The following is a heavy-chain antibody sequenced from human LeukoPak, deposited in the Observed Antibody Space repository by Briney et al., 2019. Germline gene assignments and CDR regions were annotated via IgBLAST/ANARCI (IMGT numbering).Heavy chain of an antibody. J-gene: IGHJ4*02. CDR3: ARGDFDFDS. D-gene: IGHD2-21*01. CDR1: VYTFITSG. V-gene: IGHV1-18*04. Sequence: ASVKDSCKPSVYTFITSGISSVPQTPQQRLERMGWINPNTGDTKNAQILNDRVTMNADPFTDTAYMELRSLRSDDTAVYYCARGDFDFDSWGQGTLVTVS. CDR2: INPNTGDT.